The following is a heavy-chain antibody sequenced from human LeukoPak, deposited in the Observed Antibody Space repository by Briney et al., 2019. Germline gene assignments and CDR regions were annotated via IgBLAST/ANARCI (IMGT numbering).Heavy chain of an antibody. CDR1: GFTFSSYA. CDR3: ARDNQRSYCDY. CDR2: ISYDGSNK. V-gene: IGHV3-30-3*01. J-gene: IGHJ4*02. Sequence: GGSLRLSCAASGFTFSSYAMHWVRQAPGKGLEWVAVISYDGSNKYYADSVKGRFTISRDNSKNTLYLQMNSLRAEDTAVYYCARDNQRSYCDYWGQGTPVTVSS. D-gene: IGHD1-14*01.